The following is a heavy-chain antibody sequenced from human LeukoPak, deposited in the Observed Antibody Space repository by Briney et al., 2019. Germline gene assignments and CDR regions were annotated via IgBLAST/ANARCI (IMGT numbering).Heavy chain of an antibody. D-gene: IGHD1-14*01. CDR2: IYLDDDK. CDR1: GFSLRTSGVG. CDR3: AHRRSGYNWNHGDFDY. Sequence: SGPTLVQPTQTLTLTCTFSGFSLRTSGVGVGWIRQPPETAPEWLAVIYLDDDKRYSPSLKSRLTINKVTSKNQVVLIMTNMDPVDTATYYCAHRRSGYNWNHGDFDYWGQGSLVTVSS. V-gene: IGHV2-5*02. J-gene: IGHJ4*02.